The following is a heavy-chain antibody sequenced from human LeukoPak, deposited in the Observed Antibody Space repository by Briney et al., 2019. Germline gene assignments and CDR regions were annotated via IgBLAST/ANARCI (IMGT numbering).Heavy chain of an antibody. J-gene: IGHJ4*02. Sequence: GRSLRLSCAASGFTVSSYAIRWVRQAPGKGLECVAVISYNGSNKYYADSVKGRFTISRDNTKNTLYLQMNSLRAEGTAVYYCARGHNPYLYYFDYWGQGTLVTVSS. CDR2: ISYNGSNK. CDR1: GFTVSSYA. CDR3: ARGHNPYLYYFDY. V-gene: IGHV3-30*01.